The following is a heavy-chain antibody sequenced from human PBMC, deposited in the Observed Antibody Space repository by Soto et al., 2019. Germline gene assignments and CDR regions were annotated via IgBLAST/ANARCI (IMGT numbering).Heavy chain of an antibody. CDR3: ARHGSGSYYNNWFDP. Sequence: QLQLQESGPGLVKPSETLSLTCTVSGDSISSSSYYWGWIRHPPGKGLGWIGSIYYSGSPYYNPPLKSRVTISIDTSKNQFSLKLSSVTAADTAVYYCARHGSGSYYNNWFDPWGQGTLVTVSS. CDR1: GDSISSSSYY. D-gene: IGHD3-10*01. CDR2: IYYSGSP. J-gene: IGHJ5*02. V-gene: IGHV4-39*01.